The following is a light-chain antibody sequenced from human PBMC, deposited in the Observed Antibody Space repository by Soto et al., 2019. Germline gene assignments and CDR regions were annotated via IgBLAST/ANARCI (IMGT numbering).Light chain of an antibody. Sequence: AIQMAQSPSSLSASVGERVNITCWASQAIKDDLVWYQQRPGKAPKLLVYRSSRLQNGVPSRFSGSGSDPDFTLTISSLQPEDFATYYCLQDYNYPYTFGQGTKLEI. J-gene: IGKJ2*01. V-gene: IGKV1-6*01. CDR3: LQDYNYPYT. CDR2: RSS. CDR1: QAIKDD.